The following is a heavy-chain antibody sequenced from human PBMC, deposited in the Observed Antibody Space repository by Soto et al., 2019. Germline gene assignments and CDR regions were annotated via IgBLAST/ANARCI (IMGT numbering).Heavy chain of an antibody. D-gene: IGHD1-26*01. V-gene: IGHV4-59*05. CDR3: ARHLMVGATTWWFDP. Sequence: SETLSLTCNVSGGSIYTYYWNWIRQSPGKGLGWIGSIYYSGSTYYNPSLKSRVTISVDTSKNQFSLKLSSVTAADTAVYYCARHLMVGATTWWFDPWGQGTLVTVSS. J-gene: IGHJ5*02. CDR1: GGSIYTYY. CDR2: IYYSGST.